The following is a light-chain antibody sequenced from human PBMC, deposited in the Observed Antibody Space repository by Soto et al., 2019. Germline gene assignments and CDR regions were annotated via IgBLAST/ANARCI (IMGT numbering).Light chain of an antibody. V-gene: IGKV4-1*01. CDR3: QQYYNTPFT. Sequence: DIVMTQSPDSLAVSLGERAIINCKSSQSVLYSSNNKNYLTWYQQKPGQPPKLLIYWASTRESGVPDRFSGSGSGTDLTLTISSQQAEDVAVYYCQQYYNTPFTFGPGTKVDIK. CDR1: QSVLYSSNNKNY. J-gene: IGKJ3*01. CDR2: WAS.